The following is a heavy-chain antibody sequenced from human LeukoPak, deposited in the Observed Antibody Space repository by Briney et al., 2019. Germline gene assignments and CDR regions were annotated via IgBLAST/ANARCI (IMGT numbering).Heavy chain of an antibody. CDR2: ISYDGSNK. D-gene: IGHD6-13*01. J-gene: IGHJ6*03. Sequence: PGGSLRLSCAASGFTFSSYAMHWVRQAPGKGLEWVAVISYDGSNKYYADSVKGRFTISRDNSKNTLYLQMNSLRAEDTAVYYCARASYSSSWYAHYYYYYMDVWGKGTTVTVSS. CDR1: GFTFSSYA. CDR3: ARASYSSSWYAHYYYYYMDV. V-gene: IGHV3-30*04.